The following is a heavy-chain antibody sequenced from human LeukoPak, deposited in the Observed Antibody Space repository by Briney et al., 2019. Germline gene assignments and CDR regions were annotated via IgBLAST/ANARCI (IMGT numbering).Heavy chain of an antibody. J-gene: IGHJ6*02. Sequence: PGGSLRLSCAASGFTFSDYYMNWIRQAPGKGLEWVSYISSSGSTIYYADSVKGRFTISRDNAKNSLYLQMNSLRAEDTAVYYCARAKTDRFGVVIKGYYYYGMDVWGQGTTVTVSS. D-gene: IGHD3-3*01. CDR2: ISSSGSTI. V-gene: IGHV3-11*01. CDR1: GFTFSDYY. CDR3: ARAKTDRFGVVIKGYYYYGMDV.